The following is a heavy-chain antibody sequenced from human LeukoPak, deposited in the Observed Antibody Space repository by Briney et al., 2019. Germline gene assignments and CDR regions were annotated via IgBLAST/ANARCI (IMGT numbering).Heavy chain of an antibody. J-gene: IGHJ4*02. Sequence: PGGSLRLSCAASGFTFSSYAMSWVRQAPGKGLEWVSAISGSGGSTYYADSVKGRFTISRDNSKNTLYLQMNSLRAEDTAVYYCEKDVRRRPEWYYYDSSGYYCLDYWGQGTLVTVSS. D-gene: IGHD3-22*01. CDR2: ISGSGGST. CDR1: GFTFSSYA. CDR3: EKDVRRRPEWYYYDSSGYYCLDY. V-gene: IGHV3-23*01.